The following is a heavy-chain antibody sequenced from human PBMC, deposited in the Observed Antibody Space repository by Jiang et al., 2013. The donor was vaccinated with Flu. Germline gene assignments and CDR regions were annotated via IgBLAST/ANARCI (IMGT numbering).Heavy chain of an antibody. CDR1: GFTFSNYA. V-gene: IGHV3-48*04. Sequence: VQLVESGGGLVQPGGSLKLSCVASGFTFSNYAMHWVRQAPGKGLEWVSYISSSSGTINYADSLKGRFTISRDNAKNSLYLQMNSPRAEDTAVYYCARGVGYSYGTFDYVGPGNPG. D-gene: IGHD5-18*01. CDR2: ISSSSGTI. CDR3: ARGVGYSYGTFDY. J-gene: IGHJ4*02.